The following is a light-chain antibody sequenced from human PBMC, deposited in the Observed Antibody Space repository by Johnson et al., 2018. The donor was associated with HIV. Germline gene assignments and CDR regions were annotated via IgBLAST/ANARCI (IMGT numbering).Light chain of an antibody. CDR1: SSNIGNNY. V-gene: IGLV1-51*01. J-gene: IGLJ1*01. CDR2: DNN. Sequence: QSVLTQPPSVSAAPGQKVTISCSGSSSNIGNNYVSWYQQLPGTAPKLLIYDNNKRPSGIPDRFSGSKSGTSATLGITGLQTGDEADYFCGTWDLSLNAYVFGPGTKVTVL. CDR3: GTWDLSLNAYV.